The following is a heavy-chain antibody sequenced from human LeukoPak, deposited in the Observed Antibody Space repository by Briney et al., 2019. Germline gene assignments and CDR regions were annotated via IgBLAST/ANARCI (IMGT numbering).Heavy chain of an antibody. CDR3: AKGQGYNYGDSIDY. J-gene: IGHJ4*02. D-gene: IGHD5-18*01. CDR1: GFTFNNYA. CDR2: ITGGGSS. V-gene: IGHV3-23*01. Sequence: GGSLRLSCAASGFTFNNYAMTWVRQAPGKGLEWVSVITGGGSSYYADSVKGRFTVSRDNSKNTLYLQMNSLRGEDTAVYYCAKGQGYNYGDSIDYWGQGTLVTVSS.